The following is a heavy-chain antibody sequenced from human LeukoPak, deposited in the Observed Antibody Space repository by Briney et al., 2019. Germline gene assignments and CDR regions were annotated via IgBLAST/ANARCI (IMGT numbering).Heavy chain of an antibody. CDR1: GGSISSGGYY. J-gene: IGHJ5*02. D-gene: IGHD3-3*01. Sequence: SQTLSLTCTVSGGSISSGGYYWSWIRQPPGKGLEWIGYIYHSGSTYYNPSLKSRVTISVDRSKNQFSLKLSSVTAADTAVYYCARGHQVRDRSLTIFGVVIVPENWFDPWGQGTLVTVSS. CDR3: ARGHQVRDRSLTIFGVVIVPENWFDP. CDR2: IYHSGST. V-gene: IGHV4-30-2*01.